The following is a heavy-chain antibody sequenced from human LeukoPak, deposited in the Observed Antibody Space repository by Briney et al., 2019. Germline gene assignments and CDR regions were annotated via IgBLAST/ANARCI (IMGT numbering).Heavy chain of an antibody. J-gene: IGHJ6*02. Sequence: GGSLGPSCAASGFTFSSYWMSWVRQAPGKGLEWVANIKQDGSEKYYVDSVQGRFTISRDNAKNSLYLQMNSLRAEDTAVYYCARDSAYYYGSGSYSVYYYYYYGMDVWGQGTTVTVSS. D-gene: IGHD3-10*01. CDR1: GFTFSSYW. CDR3: ARDSAYYYGSGSYSVYYYYYYGMDV. V-gene: IGHV3-7*01. CDR2: IKQDGSEK.